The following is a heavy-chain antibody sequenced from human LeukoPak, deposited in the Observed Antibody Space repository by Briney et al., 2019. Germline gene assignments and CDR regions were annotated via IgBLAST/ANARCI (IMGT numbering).Heavy chain of an antibody. D-gene: IGHD6-6*01. J-gene: IGHJ4*02. CDR3: ARGVDEYSSIDY. CDR1: GYTFTMYA. Sequence: SVKVSCKASGYTFTMYAINWVRQAPGQGLEWMGGIIPIFGTANYAQKFQGRVTITTDESTSTAYMELSSLRSEDTAVYYCARGVDEYSSIDYWGQGTLVTVSS. CDR2: IIPIFGTA. V-gene: IGHV1-69*05.